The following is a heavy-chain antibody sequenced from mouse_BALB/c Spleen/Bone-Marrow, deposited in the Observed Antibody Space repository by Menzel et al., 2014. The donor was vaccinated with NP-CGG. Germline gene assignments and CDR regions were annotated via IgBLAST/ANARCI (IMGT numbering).Heavy chain of an antibody. Sequence: VQLQHSAAELVKPGASMKMSCKASGHTFTDHWMHWVKQRPGQGLERIGATDISDSYTTNNQKFKGKATLTVDEYTSTVYMQLGRLAAEDFAFYYCARGGANVDYWGQGTTLTVSS. CDR3: ARGGANVDY. J-gene: IGHJ2*01. CDR1: GHTFTDHW. CDR2: TDISDSYT. V-gene: IGHV1-69*02.